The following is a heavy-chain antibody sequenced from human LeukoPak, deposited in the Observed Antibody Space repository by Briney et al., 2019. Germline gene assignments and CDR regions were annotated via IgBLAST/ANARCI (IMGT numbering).Heavy chain of an antibody. CDR3: ATFLRGQDAFDI. J-gene: IGHJ3*02. CDR2: FDPEDGET. Sequence: GASVKVSCKVSGYTLTELSMHWVRQAPGKGLEWMGGFDPEDGETIYAQKFQGRVTMTEDTSTDTAYMELSSLRSEDTAVYYCATFLRGQDAFDILGQGTMVTVSS. D-gene: IGHD3-3*01. V-gene: IGHV1-24*01. CDR1: GYTLTELS.